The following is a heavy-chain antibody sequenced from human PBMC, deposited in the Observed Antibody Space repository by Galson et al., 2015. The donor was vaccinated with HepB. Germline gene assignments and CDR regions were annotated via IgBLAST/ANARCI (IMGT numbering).Heavy chain of an antibody. V-gene: IGHV3-48*01. CDR1: GFTFSSYS. D-gene: IGHD3-10*01. J-gene: IGHJ5*02. CDR3: ARDRGLVVRGRNRFDP. CDR2: ISSSSSTI. Sequence: SLRLSCAASGFTFSSYSMNWVRQAPGKGLEWVSYISSSSSTIYYADSVKGRFIISRDNAKNSLYLQMNSLRAEDTAVYYCARDRGLVVRGRNRFDPWGQGTLVTVSS.